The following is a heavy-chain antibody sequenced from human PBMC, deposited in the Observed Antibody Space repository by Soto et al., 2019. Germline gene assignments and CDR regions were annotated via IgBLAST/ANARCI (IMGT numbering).Heavy chain of an antibody. CDR2: IYSGGYT. Sequence: GGSLRLSCAASVFIVSSHYMSWVRQAPGKRLEWVSVIYSGGYTYYADSVKGRFTISRDNSKNTLYLQINSLRAEDMAIYYCARGHGGSSYSYYGLDVWGQGTTVTVSS. D-gene: IGHD2-15*01. J-gene: IGHJ6*02. V-gene: IGHV3-53*01. CDR1: VFIVSSHY. CDR3: ARGHGGSSYSYYGLDV.